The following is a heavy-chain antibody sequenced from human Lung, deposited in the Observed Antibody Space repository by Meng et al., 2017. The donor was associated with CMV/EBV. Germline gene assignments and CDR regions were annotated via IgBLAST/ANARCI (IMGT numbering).Heavy chain of an antibody. CDR2: VYKSGTT. Sequence: LSCTVSGYSINSGYYWGWIRQPPGKGLEWIGSVYKSGTTYYNPSLKSRVTISFETSKTQFSLKLSSVTAADTAVYYCARGLHGTVDCGGQGTRVTSPQ. CDR3: ARGLHGTVDC. V-gene: IGHV4-38-2*02. CDR1: GYSINSGYY. J-gene: IGHJ4*02.